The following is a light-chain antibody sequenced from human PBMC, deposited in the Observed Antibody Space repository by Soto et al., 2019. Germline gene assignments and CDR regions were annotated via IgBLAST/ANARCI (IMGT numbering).Light chain of an antibody. Sequence: DIQMTQSPSTLSASVGDTVTITCRASQSSSSRVAWYQQKPGKAPRLLIYDASSLESGVPSRFSGSGSGTEFTLTISSLQPDDFATYYCQQYNSFPWTFGQGTKVEIK. CDR2: DAS. CDR3: QQYNSFPWT. V-gene: IGKV1-5*01. CDR1: QSSSSR. J-gene: IGKJ1*01.